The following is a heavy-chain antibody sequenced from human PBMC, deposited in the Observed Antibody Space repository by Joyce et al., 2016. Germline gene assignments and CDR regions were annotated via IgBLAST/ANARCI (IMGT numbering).Heavy chain of an antibody. CDR1: GGFISSGGYF. CDR2: IYYSGST. Sequence: QVQLQESGPGLVKPSQTLSLTCTVSGGFISSGGYFWNWIRQHPGKGLEWIGYIYYSGSTYYNPSLKTRVTISVDTSKNQFSLKLSSVTAADTAVYYCARGEALWEAFDIWGQGTMVTVSS. V-gene: IGHV4-31*03. CDR3: ARGEALWEAFDI. J-gene: IGHJ3*02. D-gene: IGHD3-16*01.